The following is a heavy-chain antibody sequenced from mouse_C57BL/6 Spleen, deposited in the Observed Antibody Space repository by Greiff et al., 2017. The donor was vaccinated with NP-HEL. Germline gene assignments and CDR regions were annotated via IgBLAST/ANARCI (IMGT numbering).Heavy chain of an antibody. CDR2: ISSGSSTI. CDR1: GFPLSDYG. J-gene: IGHJ2*01. Sequence: EVQLVESGGGLVKPGGFLKLPRAASGFPLSDYGMHWGRQAPEKGPEWVAYISSGSSTIYYADTVKGRFTIARDNAKNTQYLQMTSQRSEDTAMCYCARPREHGRHFDFGGRGTTLTVSS. V-gene: IGHV5-17*01. CDR3: ARPREHGRHFDF.